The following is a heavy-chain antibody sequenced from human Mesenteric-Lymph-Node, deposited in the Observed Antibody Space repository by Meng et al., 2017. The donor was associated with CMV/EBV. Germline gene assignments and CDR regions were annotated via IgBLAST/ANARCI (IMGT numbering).Heavy chain of an antibody. CDR3: ARDQDSGSSQFYSHFYGMDV. J-gene: IGHJ6*02. CDR1: GVTFKHYA. Sequence: GESLKISCEVSGVTFKHYAMYWVRQAPGQGLEWVALTSYDGTNDYYLDSVKGRFTISRDNARNTLYLQMNSLRPEDTATYFCARDQDSGSSQFYSHFYGMDVWGQGTTVTVSS. V-gene: IGHV3-30-3*01. CDR2: TSYDGTND. D-gene: IGHD3-10*01.